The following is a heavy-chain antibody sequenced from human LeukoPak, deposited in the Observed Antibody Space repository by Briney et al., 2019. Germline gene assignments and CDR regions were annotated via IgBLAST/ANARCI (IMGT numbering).Heavy chain of an antibody. Sequence: PGGSLRLSCAASGFTFSSNGMHWIRQAPGKGLEWVAFIRYGGNDERYADSVKGRFTISRDNSKNTLYLQMNSLRAEDTAVYYCARDRAGLRGHKREEYDYYFDYWGQGTLVTVSS. CDR1: GFTFSSNG. J-gene: IGHJ4*02. CDR3: ARDRAGLRGHKREEYDYYFDY. D-gene: IGHD2/OR15-2a*01. CDR2: IRYGGNDE. V-gene: IGHV3-30*02.